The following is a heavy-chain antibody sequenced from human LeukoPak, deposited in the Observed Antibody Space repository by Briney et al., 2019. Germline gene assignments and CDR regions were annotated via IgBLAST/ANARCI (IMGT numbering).Heavy chain of an antibody. CDR2: IIPILGIA. CDR1: GGTFSSYA. V-gene: IGHV1-69*04. CDR3: ARGSPDILTGYYDY. J-gene: IGHJ4*02. Sequence: SVKVSCKASGGTFSSYAISWVRQAPGQGLEWMGRIIPILGIANYAQKFQGRVTITVDKSTSTAYMELSSLRSEDTAVYYCARGSPDILTGYYDYWGQGTLVTVSS. D-gene: IGHD3-9*01.